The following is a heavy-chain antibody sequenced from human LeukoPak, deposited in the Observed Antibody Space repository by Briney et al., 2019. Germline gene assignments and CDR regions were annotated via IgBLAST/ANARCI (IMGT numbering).Heavy chain of an antibody. J-gene: IGHJ3*02. D-gene: IGHD3-22*01. V-gene: IGHV3-74*01. CDR1: GFTFSSYW. CDR3: ARLGYYYDSSGYYTLAAFDI. CDR2: INSDGSST. Sequence: GGALRLSCAASGFTFSSYWMHWVRQAPGKGLVWVSRINSDGSSTIYADSGEGRFTISKDNAKNTLYLQMNSLRAEDTAVYYCARLGYYYDSSGYYTLAAFDIWGQGTMVTVSS.